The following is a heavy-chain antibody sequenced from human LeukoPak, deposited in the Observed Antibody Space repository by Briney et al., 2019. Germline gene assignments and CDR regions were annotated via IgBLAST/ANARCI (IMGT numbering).Heavy chain of an antibody. J-gene: IGHJ5*02. CDR2: ITPIIDSA. D-gene: IGHD1-26*01. CDR1: GGTLNSHT. V-gene: IGHV1-69*08. Sequence: VASVKVPCKASGGTLNSHTFSWVRQAPGQGLEWMGRITPIIDSAKYAQNFQDRVSIIADKSTSTVYLELSSLRSEDTAVYFCARVNLRGSQYNWFDPWGQGTLVTVPS. CDR3: ARVNLRGSQYNWFDP.